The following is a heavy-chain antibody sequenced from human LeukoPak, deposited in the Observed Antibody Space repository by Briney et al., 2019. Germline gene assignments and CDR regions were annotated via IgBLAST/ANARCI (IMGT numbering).Heavy chain of an antibody. J-gene: IGHJ5*02. CDR2: FDPEDGET. CDR1: GYTLTELS. D-gene: IGHD2-15*01. CDR3: ATVPPRYCSGGSCYPGSNWFDP. V-gene: IGHV1-24*01. Sequence: ASVEVSCKVSGYTLTELSMHWVRQAPGKGLEWMGGFDPEDGETIYAQKFQGRVTMTEDTSTDTAYMELSSLRSEDTAVYYCATVPPRYCSGGSCYPGSNWFDPWGQGTLVTVSS.